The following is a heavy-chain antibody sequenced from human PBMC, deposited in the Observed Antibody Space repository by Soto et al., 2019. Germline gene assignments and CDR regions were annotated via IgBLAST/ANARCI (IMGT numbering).Heavy chain of an antibody. Sequence: QVQLVESGGGVVQPGRSLRLSCAATGFTFSSYGMHWVRQAPGKGLEWAAVISFDGSNKYYADSVKGRFTISRDNSKNTVYLQMNSLRAEDTAVYYCAKSAYYYDSRDNDFDYWGQGTLVTVSS. CDR1: GFTFSSYG. CDR3: AKSAYYYDSRDNDFDY. CDR2: ISFDGSNK. D-gene: IGHD3-22*01. J-gene: IGHJ4*02. V-gene: IGHV3-30*18.